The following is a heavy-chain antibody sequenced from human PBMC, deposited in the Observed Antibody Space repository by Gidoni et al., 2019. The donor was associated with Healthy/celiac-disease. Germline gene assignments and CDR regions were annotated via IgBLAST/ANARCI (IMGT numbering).Heavy chain of an antibody. V-gene: IGHV3-21*01. CDR2: ITSSSSYI. J-gene: IGHJ3*02. D-gene: IGHD6-19*01. Sequence: EVQLVESGGGLVKPGGSLRLSCAASGFPFSSYSMNWVRQAPGKGLEWVSSITSSSSYIYYADSVKGRFTISRDNAKNSLYLQMNSLRAEDTAVYYCARAVAGTGAFDIWGQGTMVTVSS. CDR1: GFPFSSYS. CDR3: ARAVAGTGAFDI.